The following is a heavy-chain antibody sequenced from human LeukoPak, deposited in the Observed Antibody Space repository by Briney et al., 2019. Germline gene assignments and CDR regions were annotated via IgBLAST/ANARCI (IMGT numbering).Heavy chain of an antibody. V-gene: IGHV3-30*04. Sequence: GGSLRLSCAASGFTFSSYAMHWVRQAPGKGLEWVAVISYDGSNKYYADSVKGRFTISGDNSKNTLYLQMNSLRAEDTAVYYCARDPPYGSGSYYYYYYGMDVWGKGTTVTVSS. CDR1: GFTFSSYA. CDR2: ISYDGSNK. CDR3: ARDPPYGSGSYYYYYYGMDV. J-gene: IGHJ6*04. D-gene: IGHD3-10*01.